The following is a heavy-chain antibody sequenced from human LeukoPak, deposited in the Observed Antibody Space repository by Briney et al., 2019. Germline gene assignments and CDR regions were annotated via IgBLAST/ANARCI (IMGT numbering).Heavy chain of an antibody. Sequence: ASVKVSCKVSGYTLTELSMHWVRQAPGKGLEWMGGFDPEDGETIYAQKFQGRVTITADESTSTAYMELSSLRSEDTAVYYCARQKSITIFGVVIHYFDYWGQGTLVTVSS. CDR1: GYTLTELS. CDR2: FDPEDGET. CDR3: ARQKSITIFGVVIHYFDY. D-gene: IGHD3-3*01. V-gene: IGHV1-24*01. J-gene: IGHJ4*02.